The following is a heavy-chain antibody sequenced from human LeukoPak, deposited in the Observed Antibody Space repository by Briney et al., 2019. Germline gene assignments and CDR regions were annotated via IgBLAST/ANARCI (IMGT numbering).Heavy chain of an antibody. CDR1: GGSVGSISSDY. V-gene: IGHV4-59*01. Sequence: PSETLSLTCTGSGGSVGSISSDYWGWLRQPPGKGLEWIGYIYYSGTTNYNPSLKGRVTISVDTSKNQFSLKLNSVTAADTAVYYCARGGSQADYWGQGTLVTVSS. J-gene: IGHJ4*02. CDR2: IYYSGTT. CDR3: ARGGSQADY.